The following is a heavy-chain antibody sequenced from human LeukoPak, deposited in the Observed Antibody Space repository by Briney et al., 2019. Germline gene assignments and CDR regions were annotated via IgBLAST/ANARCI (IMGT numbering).Heavy chain of an antibody. V-gene: IGHV4-39*07. Sequence: SETLSLTCTVSSGSISTSNYYWGWVRQPPGKALEWIGNIFYSGSTYYSPSLKSRVTISLDTSRNQFSLKLNSVTAADTAVYYCARAKRSTAMVSYYYYYYMDVWGKGTTVTVSS. CDR2: IFYSGST. D-gene: IGHD5-18*01. J-gene: IGHJ6*03. CDR3: ARAKRSTAMVSYYYYYYMDV. CDR1: SGSISTSNYY.